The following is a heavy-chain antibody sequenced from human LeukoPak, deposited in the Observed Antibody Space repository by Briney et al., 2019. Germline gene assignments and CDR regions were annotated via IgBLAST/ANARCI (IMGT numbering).Heavy chain of an antibody. CDR3: ARCISSSWSNWFDP. J-gene: IGHJ5*02. CDR2: INHSGST. D-gene: IGHD6-13*01. V-gene: IGHV4-34*01. CDR1: GGSLSGYY. Sequence: SETLSLTCAVYGGSLSGYYWSWIRQPPGKGLEWIGEINHSGSTNYNPSLKSRVTISVDTSKSQFSLKLSSVTAADTAVYYCARCISSSWSNWFDPWGQGTLVTVSS.